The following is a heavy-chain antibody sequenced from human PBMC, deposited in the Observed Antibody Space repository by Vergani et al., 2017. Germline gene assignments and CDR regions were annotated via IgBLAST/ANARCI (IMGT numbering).Heavy chain of an antibody. CDR3: ARLSYDTTPYLQGGYDC. Sequence: VQLVESGGGVVQPGGSLRLSCAASGFSLSRFWMSWVRQAPEKGLEWVAHISPDGSATSYVDSVKGRFTISRDNTKNSLSLQMSGLRVEDTAVYYCARLSYDTTPYLQGGYDCWGQGTLVSVSS. D-gene: IGHD3-22*01. J-gene: IGHJ4*02. CDR2: ISPDGSAT. V-gene: IGHV3-7*01. CDR1: GFSLSRFW.